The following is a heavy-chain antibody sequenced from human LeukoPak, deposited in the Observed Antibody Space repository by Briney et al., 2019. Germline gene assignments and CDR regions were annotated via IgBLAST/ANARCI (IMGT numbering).Heavy chain of an antibody. V-gene: IGHV1-18*01. CDR1: GYTFTSYG. CDR2: ISAYNGNT. Sequence: ASVKVSCKASGYTFTSYGISWVRQAPGQGLEWMGWISAYNGNTNYPQKLQGRVTMTTDTSTSTAYMELRSLRSDDTAVYYCARRYSSGWYGTYFDYWGQGTLVTVSS. D-gene: IGHD6-19*01. J-gene: IGHJ4*02. CDR3: ARRYSSGWYGTYFDY.